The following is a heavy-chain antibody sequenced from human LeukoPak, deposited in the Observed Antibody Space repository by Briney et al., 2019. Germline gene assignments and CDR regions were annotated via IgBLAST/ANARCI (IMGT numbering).Heavy chain of an antibody. Sequence: GESRRLSCAASGFSFSVYYMSWIRQAPGEGLEWVAYITSSGDDIYYADSVKGPFTTSRDNAKNALFLRMNSLRVEDTATYYCASDIVATWGDFWGQGTLVSVSS. CDR1: GFSFSVYY. CDR2: ITSSGDDI. D-gene: IGHD5-12*01. V-gene: IGHV3-11*01. J-gene: IGHJ4*02. CDR3: ASDIVATWGDF.